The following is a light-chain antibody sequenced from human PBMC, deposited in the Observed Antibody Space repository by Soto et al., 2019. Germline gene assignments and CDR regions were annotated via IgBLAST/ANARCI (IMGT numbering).Light chain of an antibody. Sequence: DIVMTQSPEYLAVSLGERATINCRYSQSILYSSNNKNLIAWYQQKPGQPPKLLIYWASTRQSGVPDRFSGSGSGRDFTLTISSLQAEDVAVYYCQQYYSPPRYTLGQGTRLGIK. CDR2: WAS. J-gene: IGKJ2*01. CDR3: QQYYSPPRYT. V-gene: IGKV4-1*01. CDR1: QSILYSSNNKNL.